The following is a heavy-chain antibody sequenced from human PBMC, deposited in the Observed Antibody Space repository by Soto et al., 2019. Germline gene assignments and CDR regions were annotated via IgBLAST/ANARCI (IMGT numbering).Heavy chain of an antibody. CDR2: IYYSWST. Sequence: QVQLQESGPGLVKPSETLSLTCTVSGGSISSYYWSWIRQPPGKGLEWIGYIYYSWSTNDNPSRKSRVTISVDTSKSQCSLKLGSVTAAETAVYYCARENINSFYYYYYRDVWGKGTTVTVSS. J-gene: IGHJ6*03. CDR1: GGSISSYY. CDR3: ARENINSFYYYYYRDV. V-gene: IGHV4-59*01.